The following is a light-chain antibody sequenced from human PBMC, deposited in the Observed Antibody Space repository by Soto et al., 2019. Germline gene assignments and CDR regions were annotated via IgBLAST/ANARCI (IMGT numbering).Light chain of an antibody. CDR3: QVWDSSSDHHV. CDR2: YDS. CDR1: NIGSKS. Sequence: SYELTRPPSVSVAPGKTARITCGGNNIGSKSVHWYQQKPGQAPVLVIYYDSDRPSGIPERFSGSNSGNTATLTISRVEAGDEADYYCQVWDSSSDHHVFGTGTKVTVL. J-gene: IGLJ1*01. V-gene: IGLV3-21*04.